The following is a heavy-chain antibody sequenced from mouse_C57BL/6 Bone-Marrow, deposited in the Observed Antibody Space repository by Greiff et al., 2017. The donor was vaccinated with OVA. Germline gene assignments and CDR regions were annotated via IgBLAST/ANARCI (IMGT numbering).Heavy chain of an antibody. J-gene: IGHJ3*01. Sequence: QVQLQQSGPGILQPSQTLSLTCSFSGFSLSTFGMGVGWIRQPSGKGLEWLAHIWWDDDKYYNPALKSRLTISKDTSKNQVILMFANVDTSATATYSCARIYYAFPGFAYWGQGTLVTVSA. D-gene: IGHD2-1*01. CDR3: ARIYYAFPGFAY. V-gene: IGHV8-8*01. CDR2: IWWDDDK. CDR1: GFSLSTFGMG.